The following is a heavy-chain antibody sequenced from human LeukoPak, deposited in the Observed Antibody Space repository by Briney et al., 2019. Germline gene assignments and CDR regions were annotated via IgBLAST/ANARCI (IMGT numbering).Heavy chain of an antibody. Sequence: GASVKVSCKASGCTFTSYGISWVRQAPGQGLEWMGWISAYNGNTNYAQKLQGRVTMTTDTSTSTAYMELRSLRSDDTAVYYCARGECSSTSCYRPYYYYGMDVWGQGTTVTVSS. D-gene: IGHD2-2*01. CDR3: ARGECSSTSCYRPYYYYGMDV. CDR2: ISAYNGNT. V-gene: IGHV1-18*01. J-gene: IGHJ6*02. CDR1: GCTFTSYG.